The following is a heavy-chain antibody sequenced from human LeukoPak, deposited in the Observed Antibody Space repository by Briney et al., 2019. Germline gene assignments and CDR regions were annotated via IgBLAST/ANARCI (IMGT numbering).Heavy chain of an antibody. CDR1: GFTISSYS. V-gene: IGHV3-21*01. D-gene: IGHD1-14*01. Sequence: GGSLRLSCAASGFTISSYSMNWVRQAPGKGLEWVSSISSSSSYIYYADSVKGRFTISRDNAKNSLYLQMNSLRAEDTAVYYCARDLTPSAFDIWGQRTMVTVSS. CDR3: ARDLTPSAFDI. J-gene: IGHJ3*02. CDR2: ISSSSSYI.